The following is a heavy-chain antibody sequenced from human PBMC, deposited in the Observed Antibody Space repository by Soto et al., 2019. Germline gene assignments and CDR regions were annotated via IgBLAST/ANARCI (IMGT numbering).Heavy chain of an antibody. J-gene: IGHJ6*02. CDR1: GYTFTSYY. Sequence: ASVKVSCKASGYTFTSYYMHWVRQAPGQGLEWMGVINPSGGSTSYAQNFRGRVTMTRDTSTGTVYMELSSLRSEDAAVYYCARDLGGGNYGMDVWGQGTTVTVSS. D-gene: IGHD1-26*01. CDR2: INPSGGST. CDR3: ARDLGGGNYGMDV. V-gene: IGHV1-46*01.